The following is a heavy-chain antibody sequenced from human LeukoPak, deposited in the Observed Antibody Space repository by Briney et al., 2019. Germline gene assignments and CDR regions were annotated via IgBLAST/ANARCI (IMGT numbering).Heavy chain of an antibody. Sequence: ASVKVSCKASGYTFTEYYIHWVRQAPGHGLEWMGWVNPHSGGTNFAQGFRGRVTLTRDTSVTTAYMELNRLQSDDTAIYYCARTDNMYDSRLLFNWGQGTQIIVSS. D-gene: IGHD3-22*01. CDR3: ARTDNMYDSRLLFN. J-gene: IGHJ4*02. CDR2: VNPHSGGT. CDR1: GYTFTEYY. V-gene: IGHV1-2*02.